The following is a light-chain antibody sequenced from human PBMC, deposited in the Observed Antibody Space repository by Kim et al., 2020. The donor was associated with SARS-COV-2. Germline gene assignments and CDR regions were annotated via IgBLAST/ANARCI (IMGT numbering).Light chain of an antibody. Sequence: PGEGATSSCRARPCVVISLAWYQQPRGQAPRLRILDAAIWATGIPDRFSGSGSGTDFTFTISGLEPEDFAIYYCQQHSKRPPASSFGGGTKVDIK. CDR2: DAA. CDR1: PCVVIS. CDR3: QQHSKRPPASS. J-gene: IGKJ4*01. V-gene: IGKV3-11*01.